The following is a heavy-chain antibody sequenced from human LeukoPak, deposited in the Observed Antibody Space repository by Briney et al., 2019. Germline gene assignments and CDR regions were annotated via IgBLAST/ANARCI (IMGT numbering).Heavy chain of an antibody. CDR2: IYYSGST. CDR1: GGSISSSSYY. D-gene: IGHD3-22*01. V-gene: IGHV4-31*03. Sequence: SETLSLTCTVSGGSISSSSYYWGWIRQHPGKGLEWIGYIYYSGSTYYNPSLKSRLTISVDTSKNQFSLNLGSVTAADTAVYYCTRTSDSSGYYFDYWGQGTLVTVSS. J-gene: IGHJ4*02. CDR3: TRTSDSSGYYFDY.